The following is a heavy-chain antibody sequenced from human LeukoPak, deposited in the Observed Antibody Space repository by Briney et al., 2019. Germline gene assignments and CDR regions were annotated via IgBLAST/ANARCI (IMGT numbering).Heavy chain of an antibody. J-gene: IGHJ4*02. CDR1: GFTVSSNS. Sequence: PGGSLRLSCTVSGFTVSSNSMSWVRQAPGKGLEWVSFIYSDNTHYSDSVKGRFTISRDNSKNMLFLQMDSLKPEDTAVYYCAKDGYFDWLLVSSRGNYFDYWGQGTLVTVSS. D-gene: IGHD3-9*01. CDR2: IYSDNT. CDR3: AKDGYFDWLLVSSRGNYFDY. V-gene: IGHV3-66*03.